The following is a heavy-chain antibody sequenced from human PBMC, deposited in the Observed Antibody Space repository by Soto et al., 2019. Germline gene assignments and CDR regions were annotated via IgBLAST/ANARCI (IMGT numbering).Heavy chain of an antibody. CDR1: GGSISSSSYY. Sequence: LSLTCTVSGGSISSSSYYWGWIRQPPGKGLEWIGSIYYSGSTYYNPSLKSRVTISVDTSKNQFSLKLSSVTAADTAVYYCARRDYDFWSGYYTGHYYYGMDVWGQGTTVTVSS. V-gene: IGHV4-39*01. D-gene: IGHD3-3*01. J-gene: IGHJ6*02. CDR3: ARRDYDFWSGYYTGHYYYGMDV. CDR2: IYYSGST.